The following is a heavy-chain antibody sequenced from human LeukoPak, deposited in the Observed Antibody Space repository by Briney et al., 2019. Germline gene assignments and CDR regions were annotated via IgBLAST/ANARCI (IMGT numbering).Heavy chain of an antibody. Sequence: GGSLRLSCAASGFTFRSYAMSWVRQAPGKGLEWVSGISGSGGITYYAESLRGRSTIPRDNSKNTLYLQMNSLRAEDTAMYYCAKVPTDYENSGPVDWGQGTQVTVSS. V-gene: IGHV3-23*01. CDR2: ISGSGGIT. CDR3: AKVPTDYENSGPVD. CDR1: GFTFRSYA. D-gene: IGHD3-22*01. J-gene: IGHJ4*02.